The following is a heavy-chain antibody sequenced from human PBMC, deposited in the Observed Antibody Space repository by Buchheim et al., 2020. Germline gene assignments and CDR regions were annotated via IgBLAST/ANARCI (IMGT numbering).Heavy chain of an antibody. J-gene: IGHJ6*02. CDR2: IWYDGSNK. CDR1: GFTFSSYG. D-gene: IGHD2-2*01. CDR3: ARDVVPAAIIPYYYYGMDV. Sequence: QVQLVESGGGVVQPGRSLRLSCAASGFTFSSYGMHWVRQAPGKGLEWVAVIWYDGSNKYYADSVKGRFTISRDNSKNTLYLQMNSLRAEDTAVYYCARDVVPAAIIPYYYYGMDVWGQGTT. V-gene: IGHV3-33*01.